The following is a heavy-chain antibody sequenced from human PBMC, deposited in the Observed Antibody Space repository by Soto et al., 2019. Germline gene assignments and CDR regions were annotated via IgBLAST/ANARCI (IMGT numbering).Heavy chain of an antibody. Sequence: GGSLRLSCTASGFSFGEYGMSWFRQAPGKGLQWVGFMRSKTYGGTIDYAASVKGRFTISRDDSKSIAYLQMNSLKSEDTGVYYCCRWWLIDCAGNCPVYWGQGTLVTVSS. D-gene: IGHD2-21*02. CDR3: CRWWLIDCAGNCPVY. V-gene: IGHV3-49*03. CDR2: MRSKTYGGTI. CDR1: GFSFGEYG. J-gene: IGHJ4*02.